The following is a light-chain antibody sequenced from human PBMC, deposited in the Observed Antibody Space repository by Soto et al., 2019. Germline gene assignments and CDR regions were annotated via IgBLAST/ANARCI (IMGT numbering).Light chain of an antibody. CDR1: QSVSSNF. V-gene: IGKV3-20*01. CDR3: QQYDSSPRT. J-gene: IGKJ1*01. CDR2: GAS. Sequence: ENVLTQSPGTLSLSPGERAPLSCRASQSVSSNFLAWYQQKPGQAPRLLIYGASNRATGIPDRFSGSGSGTDFTLTISRLEPEDFAVYYCQQYDSSPRTFGQGTKVEIK.